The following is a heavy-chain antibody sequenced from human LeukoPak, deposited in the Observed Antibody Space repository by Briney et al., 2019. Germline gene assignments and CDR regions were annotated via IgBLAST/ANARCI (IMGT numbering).Heavy chain of an antibody. Sequence: GGSLRLSCAASGFTFSSYAMSWVRQAPGKGLEGASAISGSGGSTYYADSVKGRFTISRDNSKNTLYLQMNSLRAEDTAVYYCAKVPTPLEWLFYFDYWGQGTLVTVSS. J-gene: IGHJ4*02. V-gene: IGHV3-23*01. CDR2: ISGSGGST. D-gene: IGHD3-3*01. CDR1: GFTFSSYA. CDR3: AKVPTPLEWLFYFDY.